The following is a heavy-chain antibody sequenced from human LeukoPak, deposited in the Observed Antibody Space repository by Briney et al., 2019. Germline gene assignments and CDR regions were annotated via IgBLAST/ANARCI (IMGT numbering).Heavy chain of an antibody. V-gene: IGHV5-51*01. CDR2: IYPGDSDT. CDR3: ARPYYYDTSGYYYDY. CDR1: GYSFTNYW. J-gene: IGHJ4*02. D-gene: IGHD3-22*01. Sequence: GESLKISCKASGYSFTNYWIGWVRQMPGKGLEWMVIIYPGDSDTRYSPSFQGQVTISVDKSISTASLQWSSLKASDTAMYYCARPYYYDTSGYYYDYWGQGTLVTVSS.